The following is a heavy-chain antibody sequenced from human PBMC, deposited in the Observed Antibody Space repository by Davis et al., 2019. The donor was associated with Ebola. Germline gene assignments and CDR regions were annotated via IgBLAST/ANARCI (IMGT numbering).Heavy chain of an antibody. CDR2: LGTSADT. Sequence: PGGSLRLSCAASGFVFRNYVMSWVRQAPGKGLEWVSTLGTSADTYYADSVKGRFTISRDNSKNTLYLQMNGLRVEDTAIYYCAKGTWADYWGQGTLVTVSS. CDR3: AKGTWADY. D-gene: IGHD2-2*01. CDR1: GFVFRNYV. J-gene: IGHJ4*02. V-gene: IGHV3-23*01.